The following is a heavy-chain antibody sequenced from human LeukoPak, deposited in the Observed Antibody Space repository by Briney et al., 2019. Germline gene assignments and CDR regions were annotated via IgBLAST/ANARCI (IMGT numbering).Heavy chain of an antibody. CDR2: VYYSGST. V-gene: IGHV4-59*01. Sequence: PSKTLSLTCTVSGDSISSYYWSWIRQPPEKGLEWIGYVYYSGSTNYNPSLKSRVTISVDTSKTQFSLKMNSVTAADTAVYYCARLQRITMAGPDYWYFDLWGRGTLVTVSP. D-gene: IGHD3-10*01. J-gene: IGHJ2*01. CDR1: GDSISSYY. CDR3: ARLQRITMAGPDYWYFDL.